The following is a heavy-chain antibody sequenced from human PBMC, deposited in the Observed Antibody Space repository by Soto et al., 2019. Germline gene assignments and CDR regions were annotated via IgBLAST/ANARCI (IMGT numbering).Heavy chain of an antibody. CDR1: GFTFRDYA. CDR2: IRSNIYDGQT. CDR3: TRVSPDCSDGSCYFLN. J-gene: IGHJ4*02. D-gene: IGHD2-15*01. Sequence: GGSLRLSCVASGFTFRDYAISWVRQAPGQGLQWVSFIRSNIYDGQTEYAASAKGRVTISRDDPKTIAYLQMNNLKTVDTGVYYCTRVSPDCSDGSCYFLNWGQGTLVTVSS. V-gene: IGHV3-49*04.